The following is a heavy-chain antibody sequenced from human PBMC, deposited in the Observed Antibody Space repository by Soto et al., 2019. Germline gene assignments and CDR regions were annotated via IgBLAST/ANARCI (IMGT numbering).Heavy chain of an antibody. Sequence: QVQLQESGPGLVKASETLSLTCTVSGGSISNYYCRWIRQPPGKGREWIGYIYYSGGTNYNPSLKSRVTISVDTSKNQFSLNLRSVTAADPAVYYCSRAGAATLSDYWGQGTLVTVSS. CDR3: SRAGAATLSDY. V-gene: IGHV4-59*01. CDR1: GGSISNYY. D-gene: IGHD2-15*01. CDR2: IYYSGGT. J-gene: IGHJ4*02.